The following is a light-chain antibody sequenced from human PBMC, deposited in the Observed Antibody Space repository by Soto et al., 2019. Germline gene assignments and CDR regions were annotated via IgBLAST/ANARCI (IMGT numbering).Light chain of an antibody. CDR1: SSNIGSNA. Sequence: QSVLTQPPSASGTPGQRVTISCSESSSNIGSNAVNWYQQLPGSAPKLLIYNSNQRPSGVPDRFSGSKSGTSASLVITGLQSEDEAQYYCAAWDDGLNGHVVFGGGTKLTVL. CDR3: AAWDDGLNGHVV. J-gene: IGLJ2*01. V-gene: IGLV1-44*01. CDR2: NSN.